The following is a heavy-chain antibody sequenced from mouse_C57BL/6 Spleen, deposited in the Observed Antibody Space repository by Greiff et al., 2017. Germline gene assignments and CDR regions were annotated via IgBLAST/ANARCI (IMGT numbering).Heavy chain of an antibody. CDR3: ARSHYYGSSYWYFGV. Sequence: QVQLQQPGAELVRPGTSVKLSCKASGYTFTSYWMHWVKQRPGQGLEWIGVIDPSDSYTNYNQKFKGKATLTVDTSSSTAYMQLSSLTSEDSAVYYCARSHYYGSSYWYFGVWGTGTTVTVSS. D-gene: IGHD1-1*01. V-gene: IGHV1-59*01. J-gene: IGHJ1*03. CDR1: GYTFTSYW. CDR2: IDPSDSYT.